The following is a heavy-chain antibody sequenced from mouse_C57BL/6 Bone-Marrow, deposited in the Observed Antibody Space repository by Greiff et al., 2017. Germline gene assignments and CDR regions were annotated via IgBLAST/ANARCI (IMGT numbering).Heavy chain of an antibody. CDR2: IFPGSGST. V-gene: IGHV1-75*01. Sequence: QVQLQQSGPELVKPGASVKISCKASGYTFTDYYINWVKQRPGQGLEWIGWIFPGSGSTYYNEKFKGKATLTVDKSSSTAYMLLSSLTSEDSAVYFGAKNSLYGSNAMDYWGQGTSVTVSS. J-gene: IGHJ4*01. CDR1: GYTFTDYY. D-gene: IGHD1-1*01. CDR3: AKNSLYGSNAMDY.